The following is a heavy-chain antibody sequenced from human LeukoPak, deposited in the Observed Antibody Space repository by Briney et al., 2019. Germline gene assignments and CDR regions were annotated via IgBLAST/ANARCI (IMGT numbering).Heavy chain of an antibody. CDR1: GGSISSSNW. J-gene: IGHJ4*02. CDR2: IYHSGST. D-gene: IGHD6-6*01. CDR3: ARRGIAARPPPHFDY. Sequence: SETLSLTCAVSGGSISSSNWWSWVRQPPGKGLEWIGEIYHSGSTNYNPSLKSRVTISVDKSKNQFSLKLSSVTAADTAVYYCARRGIAARPPPHFDYWGQGTLVTVSS. V-gene: IGHV4-4*02.